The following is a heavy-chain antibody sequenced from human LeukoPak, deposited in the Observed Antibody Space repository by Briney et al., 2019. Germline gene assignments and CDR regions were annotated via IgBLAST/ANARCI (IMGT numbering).Heavy chain of an antibody. V-gene: IGHV4-61*02. D-gene: IGHD2-2*02. J-gene: IGHJ6*03. CDR3: ARDIVVVPAAILEVYYYYMDV. CDR2: IYTSGST. CDR1: GYSISSGDYY. Sequence: PSQTLSLTCNVSGYSISSGDYYWTWIRQPAGKGLEWIGRIYTSGSTNYNPSLKSRVTMSVDTSKNQFSLKLSSVTAADTAVYYCARDIVVVPAAILEVYYYYMDVWGKGTTVTVSS.